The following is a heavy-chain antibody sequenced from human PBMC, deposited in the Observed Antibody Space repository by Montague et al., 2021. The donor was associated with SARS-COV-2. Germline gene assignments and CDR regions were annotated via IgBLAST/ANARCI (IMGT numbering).Heavy chain of an antibody. Sequence: SETLSLTCAVYGGTLSRYYWPRVRQPPGTALGWLGEISHSGSTNYNPSLKSRVTVSVDTSKNQFSLELSSVTAADTAVYYCARALPVTTFFYSYYGMDVWGPLSPVTVSS. CDR2: ISHSGST. CDR1: GGTLSRYY. CDR3: ARALPVTTFFYSYYGMDV. D-gene: IGHD4-17*01. J-gene: IGHJ6*02. V-gene: IGHV4-34*01.